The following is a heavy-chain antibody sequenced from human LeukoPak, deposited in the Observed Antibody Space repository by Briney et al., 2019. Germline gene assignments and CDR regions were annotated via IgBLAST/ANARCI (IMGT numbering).Heavy chain of an antibody. V-gene: IGHV3-53*01. CDR2: IYKNAIT. Sequence: GGSLRLSYAASGFTVSSNYMTWVRQAPGKGLEWVSVIYKNAITYHADTVKGRFTISRDNSKNMLYLQMNSLRAEDTAVYYCARSLRVRGVPDYMDVWGKGTTVTISS. D-gene: IGHD3-10*01. CDR3: ARSLRVRGVPDYMDV. CDR1: GFTVSSNY. J-gene: IGHJ6*03.